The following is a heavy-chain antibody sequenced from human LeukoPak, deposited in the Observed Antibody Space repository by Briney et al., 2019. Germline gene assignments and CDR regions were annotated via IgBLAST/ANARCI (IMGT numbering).Heavy chain of an antibody. D-gene: IGHD3-3*01. CDR3: AKDFLGVFDFWSGYGPTPGAFDI. Sequence: PGGSLRLSCAASGFTFSSYAMSWVRQAPGKGLEWVSAISGSGGSTYYADSVKGRFTISRDNSKNTLYLQMNSLRAEDTAVYYCAKDFLGVFDFWSGYGPTPGAFDIWGQGTMVTVSS. V-gene: IGHV3-23*01. CDR1: GFTFSSYA. J-gene: IGHJ3*02. CDR2: ISGSGGST.